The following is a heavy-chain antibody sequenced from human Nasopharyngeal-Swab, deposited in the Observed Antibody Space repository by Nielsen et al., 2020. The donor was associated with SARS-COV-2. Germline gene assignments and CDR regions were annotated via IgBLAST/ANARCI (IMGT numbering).Heavy chain of an antibody. Sequence: WIRQPPGKGLEWVAHIKSDGSEKYYADSVKGRFTISRDNGKNVLYLQMDKLRTEDTAVYYCTRDLDYWGRGTLVTVSS. D-gene: IGHD1-1*01. CDR3: TRDLDY. CDR2: IKSDGSEK. J-gene: IGHJ4*02. V-gene: IGHV3-7*01.